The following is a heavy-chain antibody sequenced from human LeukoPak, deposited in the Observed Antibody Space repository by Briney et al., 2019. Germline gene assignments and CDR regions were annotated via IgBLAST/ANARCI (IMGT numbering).Heavy chain of an antibody. V-gene: IGHV1-18*01. J-gene: IGHJ6*02. CDR1: GYTFNSYG. CDR2: ISAYNGNT. CDR3: ARDPGGAAAGRAYYYGMDV. D-gene: IGHD6-13*01. Sequence: ASVKVSCKASGYTFNSYGISWVRQAPGQGLEWMGWISAYNGNTNYAQKLQGRVTMTTDTSTSTAYMELRSLRSDDTAVYYCARDPGGAAAGRAYYYGMDVWGQGTTVTVSS.